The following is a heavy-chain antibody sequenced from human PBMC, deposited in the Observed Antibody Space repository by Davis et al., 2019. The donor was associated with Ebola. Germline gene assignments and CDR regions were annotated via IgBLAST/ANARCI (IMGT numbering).Heavy chain of an antibody. CDR2: IYPSGST. Sequence: PSETLSLTCTVSGGSISGYYWSWIRQPAGKGLEFIGRIYPSGSTNYKPSLKGRVTMSRNTSNNQFTLKVNSVTDADTAIYYCARGVWLGDNWFDPWGQGIPVTVSS. CDR3: ARGVWLGDNWFDP. V-gene: IGHV4-4*07. CDR1: GGSISGYY. J-gene: IGHJ5*02. D-gene: IGHD6-19*01.